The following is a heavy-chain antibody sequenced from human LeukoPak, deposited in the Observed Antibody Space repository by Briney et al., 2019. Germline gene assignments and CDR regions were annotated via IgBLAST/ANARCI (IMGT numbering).Heavy chain of an antibody. D-gene: IGHD6-6*01. CDR3: ASSSPWIPFDY. CDR1: GFTFSSYA. J-gene: IGHJ4*02. Sequence: GGSLRLSCAASGFTFSSYAMHWVRQAPGKGLEWVAVISYDGSNKYYADSVKGRFTISRDNSKNTLYLQMNSLRAEDTAVYYCASSSPWIPFDYWGQGTLVTVSS. CDR2: ISYDGSNK. V-gene: IGHV3-30-3*01.